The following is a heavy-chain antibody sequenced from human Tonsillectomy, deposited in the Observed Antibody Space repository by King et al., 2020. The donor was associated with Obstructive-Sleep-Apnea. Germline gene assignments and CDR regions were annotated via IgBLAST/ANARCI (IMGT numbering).Heavy chain of an antibody. CDR1: GFTFASSG. V-gene: IGHV1-58*02. D-gene: IGHD3-9*01. J-gene: IGHJ5*02. CDR2: IVLGSGNT. Sequence: QLVQSGPEVKKPGTSVKVSCKASGFTFASSGMQWVRQARGRRLEWIGWIVLGSGNTNSAQRFHERVTFTRDMSTRTAYMELSSLRSEDTAVYYCAADLNILTHLRPFAPWGQGTLVIVSS. CDR3: AADLNILTHLRPFAP.